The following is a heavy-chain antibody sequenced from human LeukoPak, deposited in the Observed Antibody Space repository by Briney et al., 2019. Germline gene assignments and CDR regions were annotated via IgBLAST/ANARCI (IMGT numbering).Heavy chain of an antibody. J-gene: IGHJ4*02. CDR1: GLSVSAYY. CDR2: IDSGGSGGST. V-gene: IGHV3-53*01. D-gene: IGHD6-13*01. Sequence: QPGGSLRLSCAASGLSVSAYYMSWVRQAPGKGLEWVSVIDSGGSGGSTYYGDSVKGRFTISRDNSKNTLFLQMNSLRAEETAVYYCASDRDSSTWSYYWGEGTLVTVSS. CDR3: ASDRDSSTWSYY.